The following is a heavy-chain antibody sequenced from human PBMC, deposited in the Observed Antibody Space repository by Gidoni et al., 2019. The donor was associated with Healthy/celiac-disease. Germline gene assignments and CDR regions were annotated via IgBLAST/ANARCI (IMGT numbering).Heavy chain of an antibody. CDR3: ASPYFGGFWSGYSDYYYYGMDV. V-gene: IGHV1-18*01. CDR1: GYTFTSYG. D-gene: IGHD3-3*01. J-gene: IGHJ6*02. Sequence: QVQLVQSGAEVKKPGASVKVSCKASGYTFTSYGISWVRQAPGQGLEWMGWISAYNGNTNYAQKLQGRVTMTTDTSTSTAYMELRSLRSDDTAVYYCASPYFGGFWSGYSDYYYYGMDVWGQGTTVTVSS. CDR2: ISAYNGNT.